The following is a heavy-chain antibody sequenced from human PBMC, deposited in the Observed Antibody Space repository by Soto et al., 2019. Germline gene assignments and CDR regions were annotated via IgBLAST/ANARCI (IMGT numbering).Heavy chain of an antibody. CDR2: ISAYNGNT. CDR3: ARGSNSPRYYYYYGMDV. Sequence: ASVKVSCKASGYTFTSYGISWVRQAPGQGLEWMGWISAYNGNTNYAQKLQGRVTMTTDTSTSTAYMELRILRSDDTAVYYCARGSNSPRYYYYYGMDVWGQGTTVTVSS. D-gene: IGHD6-6*01. J-gene: IGHJ6*02. CDR1: GYTFTSYG. V-gene: IGHV1-18*01.